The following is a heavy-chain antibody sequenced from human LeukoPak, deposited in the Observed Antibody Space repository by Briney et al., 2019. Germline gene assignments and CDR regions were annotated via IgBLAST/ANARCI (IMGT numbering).Heavy chain of an antibody. CDR1: GGSFSGYY. V-gene: IGHV4-34*01. D-gene: IGHD3-10*01. J-gene: IGHJ6*02. CDR2: INHSGST. CDR3: ARGHNYGSGSYYTKRPHYYYYGMDV. Sequence: SETLSLTCAVYGGSFSGYYWSWIRQPPGKGLEWIGEINHSGSTNYNSSLKSRVTISVDTSKNQFSLKLSSVTAADTAVYYCARGHNYGSGSYYTKRPHYYYYGMDVWGQGTTVTVSS.